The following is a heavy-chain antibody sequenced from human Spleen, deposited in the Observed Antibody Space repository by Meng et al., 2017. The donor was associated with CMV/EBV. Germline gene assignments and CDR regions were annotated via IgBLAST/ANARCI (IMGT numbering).Heavy chain of an antibody. CDR3: AALGDYGGNGYYYGMDV. CDR2: ISWNSGSI. D-gene: IGHD4-23*01. V-gene: IGHV3-9*01. CDR1: GFTFDDYA. Sequence: GGSLRLSCAASGFTFDDYAMHWVRQAPGKGLEWVSGISWNSGSIGYADSVKGRFTISRDNAKNSLYLQMNSLRAEDTALYYCAALGDYGGNGYYYGMDVWGQGTTVTVSS. J-gene: IGHJ6*02.